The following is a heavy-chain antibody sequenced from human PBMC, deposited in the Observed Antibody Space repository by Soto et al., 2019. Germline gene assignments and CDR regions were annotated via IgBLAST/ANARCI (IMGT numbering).Heavy chain of an antibody. CDR3: ARRILEARLPVGGHDY. CDR1: GYSINSDDY. D-gene: IGHD6-6*01. CDR2: IYHSVST. J-gene: IGHJ4*02. V-gene: IGHV4-38-2*02. Sequence: SETLSLTCTVSGYSINSDDYWGWIRQPPGKGLEWIASIYHSVSTFYNPSLRSRVTISIDTSKNQFSLRLTAVTAADTAMYYCARRILEARLPVGGHDYWGQGTLVTVSS.